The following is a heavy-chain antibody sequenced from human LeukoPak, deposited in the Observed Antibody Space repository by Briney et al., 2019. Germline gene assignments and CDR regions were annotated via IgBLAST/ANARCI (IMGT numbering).Heavy chain of an antibody. CDR3: ARTGYSSGWYGGFDY. Sequence: PGESLKISCKGSGYSFASYWIAWVRQMPGKGLEWMGIIYPGDSDTRYSPSFQGQVTISADKSISTAYLQWSSLKASDIAMYYCARTGYSSGWYGGFDYWGQGTLVTVSS. D-gene: IGHD6-19*01. CDR2: IYPGDSDT. CDR1: GYSFASYW. V-gene: IGHV5-51*01. J-gene: IGHJ4*02.